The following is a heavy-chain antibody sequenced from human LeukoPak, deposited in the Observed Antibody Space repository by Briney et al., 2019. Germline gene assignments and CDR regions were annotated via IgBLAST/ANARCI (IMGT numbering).Heavy chain of an antibody. CDR2: LSHSGSS. Sequence: SETLSLTCTVSGGSASSYYWSWIRRPPGRGLEWIAYLSHSGSSDSNPSLTSRVTTLVDTSKNQFSLKLTSVTAADTAVYYCARARYANAWYAFDIWGHGTMVTVSS. CDR3: ARARYANAWYAFDI. V-gene: IGHV4-59*02. D-gene: IGHD2-2*01. CDR1: GGSASSYY. J-gene: IGHJ3*02.